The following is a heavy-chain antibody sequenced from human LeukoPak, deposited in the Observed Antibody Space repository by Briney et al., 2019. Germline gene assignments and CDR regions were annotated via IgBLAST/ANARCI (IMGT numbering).Heavy chain of an antibody. CDR3: ARGADDTGSYYFATFNY. D-gene: IGHD3-10*01. Sequence: PGGSLRLSCAASGFTFSDHRMNWVRQAPGKGLEWVSDISSGGGDSYYAASVKGRFTISRDNVKNSLYLQMNSLRPEDTAVYYCARGADDTGSYYFATFNYWGRGTLVTVSS. J-gene: IGHJ4*02. CDR2: ISSGGGDS. V-gene: IGHV3-48*01. CDR1: GFTFSDHR.